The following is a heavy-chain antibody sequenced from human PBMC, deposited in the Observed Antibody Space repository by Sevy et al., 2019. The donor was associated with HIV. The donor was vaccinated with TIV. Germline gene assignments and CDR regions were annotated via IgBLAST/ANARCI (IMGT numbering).Heavy chain of an antibody. Sequence: GGSLGLSCAASGFTFSNFAMPWVRQAPGKGLEWVAVISYDGSNKYYANSVKGRFTISRDNSKTTLYRKMNSLRPEDTAVYYCANGLRSDSSDYYYSDDYYHCMDVWGQGTTVTVSS. CDR2: ISYDGSNK. CDR3: ANGLRSDSSDYYYSDDYYHCMDV. CDR1: GFTFSNFA. V-gene: IGHV3-30-3*01. J-gene: IGHJ6*02. D-gene: IGHD3-22*01.